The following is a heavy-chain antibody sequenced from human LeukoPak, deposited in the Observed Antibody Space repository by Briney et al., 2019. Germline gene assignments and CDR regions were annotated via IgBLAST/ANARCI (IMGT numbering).Heavy chain of an antibody. CDR3: ASTPLSDLDI. CDR2: IYYKGYT. Sequence: PSETLSLTCSVTGVSITDYYWSWIRQPPGKGLEWIGYIYYKGYTNYSPSLKSRVTISMDTSKSQFSLKLRSVTAADTAVYYCASTPLSDLDIWGRGTMVIVSS. J-gene: IGHJ3*02. V-gene: IGHV4-59*01. CDR1: GVSITDYY.